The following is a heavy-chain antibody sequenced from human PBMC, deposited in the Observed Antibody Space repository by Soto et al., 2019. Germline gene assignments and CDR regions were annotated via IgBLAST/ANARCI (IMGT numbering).Heavy chain of an antibody. D-gene: IGHD2-15*01. J-gene: IGHJ4*02. CDR2: ISGSGGST. CDR1: GFTFSSYA. Sequence: EVQLLESGGGLVQPGGSLRLSCAASGFTFSSYAMSWVHQAPGKGLEWVSAISGSGGSTYYADSVKGRFTISRDNSKNTLYLQMNSLRAEDTAVYYCASEDIVVVVAATSGYWGQGTLVTVSS. CDR3: ASEDIVVVVAATSGY. V-gene: IGHV3-23*01.